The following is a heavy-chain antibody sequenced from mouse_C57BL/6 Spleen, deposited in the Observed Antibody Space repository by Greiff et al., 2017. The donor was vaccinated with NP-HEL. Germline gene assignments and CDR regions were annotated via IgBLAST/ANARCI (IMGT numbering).Heavy chain of an antibody. Sequence: VHVKQSGAELVRPGASVKLSCTASGFNIKDDYMHWVKQRPEQGLEWIGWIDPENGDTEYASKFQGKATITADTSSNTAYLQLSSLTSEDTAVYYCTLSGYFDYWGQGTTLTVSS. J-gene: IGHJ2*01. V-gene: IGHV14-4*01. CDR1: GFNIKDDY. D-gene: IGHD3-2*02. CDR3: TLSGYFDY. CDR2: IDPENGDT.